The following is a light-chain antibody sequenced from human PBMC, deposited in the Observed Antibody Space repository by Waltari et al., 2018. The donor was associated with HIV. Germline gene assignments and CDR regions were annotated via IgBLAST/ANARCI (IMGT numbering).Light chain of an antibody. CDR1: SSHLGGYNS. V-gene: IGLV2-14*01. CDR2: EVS. J-gene: IGLJ3*02. Sequence: QSALTQPASVSGSPGQSITISCTGTSSHLGGYNSVSWSQQPPGKAPKLMIFEVSNRPSGVSNRFSGSKSVNTASLTISGLQAEDEADYYCSSYTTRSTPDPNWVFGGGTKLTVL. CDR3: SSYTTRSTPDPNWV.